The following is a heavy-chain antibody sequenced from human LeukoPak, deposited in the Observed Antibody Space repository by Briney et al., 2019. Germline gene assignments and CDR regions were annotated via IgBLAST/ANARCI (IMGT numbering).Heavy chain of an antibody. Sequence: PSETLSLTCTVSGGSISSYYWSWIRQPPGKGLEWIGYIYYDGSTNYNPSLKSRVTISVDTSKNQFSLKLSSVTAADTAVYYCRMNGDYYYYYYYGMDVWGQGTTVTVSS. CDR3: RMNGDYYYYYYYGMDV. J-gene: IGHJ6*02. CDR2: IYYDGST. D-gene: IGHD4-17*01. V-gene: IGHV4-59*12. CDR1: GGSISSYY.